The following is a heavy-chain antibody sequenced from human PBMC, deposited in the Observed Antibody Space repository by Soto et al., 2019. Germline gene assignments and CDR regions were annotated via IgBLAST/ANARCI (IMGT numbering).Heavy chain of an antibody. CDR2: IYSGGST. CDR1: GFTVSSNY. D-gene: IGHD3-22*01. J-gene: IGHJ4*02. Sequence: GGSLRLSCAASGFTVSSNYMSWVRQAPGKGLEWVSVIYSGGSTYYADSVKGRFTISRDNSKNTLYLQMNSLRAEDTAVYYCARDYYDSSGYYDDGWPIGYWGQGTLVTVSS. CDR3: ARDYYDSSGYYDDGWPIGY. V-gene: IGHV3-66*01.